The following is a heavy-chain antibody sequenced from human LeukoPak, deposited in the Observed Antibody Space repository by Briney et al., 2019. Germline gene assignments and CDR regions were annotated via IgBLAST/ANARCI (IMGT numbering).Heavy chain of an antibody. J-gene: IGHJ5*02. V-gene: IGHV3-48*02. Sequence: GGSLRLSCAASGFTFSSYSMNWVRQAPGKGLEWVSYISSSSSTIYYADSVKGRFTISRDNAKNSLYLQMNSLRDEDTAVYYCARFPHRWSKRGGWFDPWGQGTLVTVSS. D-gene: IGHD6-13*01. CDR3: ARFPHRWSKRGGWFDP. CDR1: GFTFSSYS. CDR2: ISSSSSTI.